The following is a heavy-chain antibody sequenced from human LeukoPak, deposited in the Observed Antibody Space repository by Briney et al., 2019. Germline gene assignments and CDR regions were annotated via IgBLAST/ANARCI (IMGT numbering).Heavy chain of an antibody. CDR1: GFTFGDYA. V-gene: IGHV3-49*04. D-gene: IGHD3-3*01. CDR2: IRSKAYGGTT. Sequence: PGGSLRLSCTASGFTFGDYAMSWVRQAPGKGLEWVGFIRSKAYGGTTEYAASVKGRFTISRDDSKSIAYLQMNSLKTEDTAVYYCTTDSGRYYDFWSGDYYYFDKWGQGTLVTVSS. J-gene: IGHJ4*02. CDR3: TTDSGRYYDFWSGDYYYFDK.